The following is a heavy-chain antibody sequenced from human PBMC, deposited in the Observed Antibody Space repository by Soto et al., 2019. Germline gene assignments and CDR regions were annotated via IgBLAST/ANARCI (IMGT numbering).Heavy chain of an antibody. Sequence: QVQLQQWGAGLLKPSETLSLTCAVSVGRFSNYFWAWIRQAPGKGLEWIGDINHSGDTHFDPSLESLVTMSVDTSNNQFSLKLRAVTAADTAFYYCSVPPHDTNGSWCQGTLVTVSS. CDR1: VGRFSNYF. V-gene: IGHV4-34*01. CDR3: SVPPHDTNGS. CDR2: INHSGDT. J-gene: IGHJ4*02. D-gene: IGHD2-8*01.